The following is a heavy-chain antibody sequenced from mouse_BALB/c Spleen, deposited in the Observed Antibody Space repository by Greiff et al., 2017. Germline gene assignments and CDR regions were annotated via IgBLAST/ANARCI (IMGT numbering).Heavy chain of an antibody. CDR2: INSDGGST. J-gene: IGHJ1*01. D-gene: IGHD2-2*01. V-gene: IGHV5-2*01. CDR1: EYEFPSHD. Sequence: EVKLMESGGGLVQPGESLKLSCESNEYEFPSHDMSWVRKTPEKRLELVAAINSDGGSTYYPDTMERRFIISRDNTKKTLYLQMSSLRSEDTALYYCARQGGYDGDWYFDVWGAGTTVTVSS. CDR3: ARQGGYDGDWYFDV.